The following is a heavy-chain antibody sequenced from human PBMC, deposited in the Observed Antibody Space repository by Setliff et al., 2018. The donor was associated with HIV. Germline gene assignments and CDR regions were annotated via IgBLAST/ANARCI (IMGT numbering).Heavy chain of an antibody. D-gene: IGHD3-16*02. J-gene: IGHJ4*02. CDR1: GYVFTTYV. CDR2: INANTGNP. CDR3: ARDRYGASFDS. Sequence: VASVKVSCKASGYVFTTYVINWVRQAPGRGLELMGWINANTGNPRYAPGFTGRFVFSLDTSVSTAYLQISSLEAEDTALYYCARDRYGASFDSWGQGTLVTVSS. V-gene: IGHV7-4-1*02.